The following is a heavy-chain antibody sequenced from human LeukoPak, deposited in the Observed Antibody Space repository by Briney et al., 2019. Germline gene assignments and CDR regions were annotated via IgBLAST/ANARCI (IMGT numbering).Heavy chain of an antibody. Sequence: SVKVSCKASGFTFTSSAMQWVRQARGQRLEWIGWIVVGSGNTNYAQKFQERVTITRDMSTSTAYMELSSLRSEDTAVYYCAADQYEADSYYYYYGMDVWGQGTTVTVSS. CDR3: AADQYEADSYYYYYGMDV. CDR2: IVVGSGNT. CDR1: GFTFTSSA. D-gene: IGHD3-3*01. V-gene: IGHV1-58*02. J-gene: IGHJ6*02.